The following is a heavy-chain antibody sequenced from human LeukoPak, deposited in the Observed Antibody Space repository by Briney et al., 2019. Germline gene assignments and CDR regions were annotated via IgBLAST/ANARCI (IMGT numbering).Heavy chain of an antibody. V-gene: IGHV3-23*01. CDR2: ISGSGGST. D-gene: IGHD3-10*01. CDR3: AKHVWFGENYMDV. J-gene: IGHJ6*03. CDR1: GFTFSSYA. Sequence: PGGSLRLSCAASGFTFSSYAMSWVRQAPGKELEWVSAISGSGGSTYYADSVKGRFTISRDNSKNTLYLQMNSLRAEDTAVYYCAKHVWFGENYMDVWGKGTTVTVSS.